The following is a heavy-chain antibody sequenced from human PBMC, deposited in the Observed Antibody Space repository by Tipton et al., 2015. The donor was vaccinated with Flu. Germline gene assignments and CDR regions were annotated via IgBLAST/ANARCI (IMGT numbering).Heavy chain of an antibody. J-gene: IGHJ4*02. CDR1: GGSISGYS. CDR3: ARLSYYDVDLKNFYFDY. Sequence: TLSLTCTVSGGSISGYSWSWIRQPPGKGLEWIGTISHSGSTYYNPSLKSRVTILVDTSKNQFSLKLSSVTAADTAVYYCARLSYYDVDLKNFYFDYWGQGALVTVSS. V-gene: IGHV4-59*04. D-gene: IGHD3-10*02. CDR2: ISHSGST.